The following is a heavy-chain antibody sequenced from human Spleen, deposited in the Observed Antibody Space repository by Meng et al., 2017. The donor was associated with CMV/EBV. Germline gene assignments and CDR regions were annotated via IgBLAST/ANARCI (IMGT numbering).Heavy chain of an antibody. CDR3: ARGVGDFWSGYWFDP. D-gene: IGHD3-3*01. CDR2: IYSGGST. CDR1: GFTVSSNY. V-gene: IGHV3-53*01. Sequence: SGFTVSSNYMSWVRQAPGKGLEWVSVIYSGGSTYYADSVKGRFTISRDNSKNTLYLQMNSLRAEDTAVYYCARGVGDFWSGYWFDPWGQGTLVTVSS. J-gene: IGHJ5*02.